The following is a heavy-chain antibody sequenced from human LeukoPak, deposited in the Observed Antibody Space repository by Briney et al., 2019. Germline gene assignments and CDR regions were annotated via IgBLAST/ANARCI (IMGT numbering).Heavy chain of an antibody. J-gene: IGHJ4*02. CDR1: GFTFSSYA. Sequence: GGSLRLSCAASGFTFSSYAMSWVRQATGKGLEWVSAISGSGGSTYYADSVKGRFTISRDNSKNTLYLQMNSLRAEDTAVYYCASSIAAAPYYFDYWGQGTLVTVSS. V-gene: IGHV3-23*01. CDR3: ASSIAAAPYYFDY. D-gene: IGHD6-13*01. CDR2: ISGSGGST.